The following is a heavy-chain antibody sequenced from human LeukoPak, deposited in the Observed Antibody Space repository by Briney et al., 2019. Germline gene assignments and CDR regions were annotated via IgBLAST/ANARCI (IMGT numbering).Heavy chain of an antibody. Sequence: KASETLSLTCTVSGGSISSYYWSWIRQHPGKGLEWIGYIYYSGSTNYNPSLKSRVTISVDTSKNQFSLKLSSVTAADTAVYYCARDPGATNAFDIWGQGTMVTVSS. CDR3: ARDPGATNAFDI. J-gene: IGHJ3*02. CDR2: IYYSGST. D-gene: IGHD1-26*01. V-gene: IGHV4-59*01. CDR1: GGSISSYY.